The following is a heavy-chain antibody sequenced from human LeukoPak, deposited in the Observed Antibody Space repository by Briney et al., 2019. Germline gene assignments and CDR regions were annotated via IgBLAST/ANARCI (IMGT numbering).Heavy chain of an antibody. Sequence: GGSLRLSCVASGFTFSNYAMTWVRLAPGRGLGWVSSIRGIRGSNAVTGYADSVRGRFANSRDNSENTLYLQMNNLRAEDTAVYYCARDPNGDYVGAFDFRGRGTLVTVSS. D-gene: IGHD4-17*01. CDR3: ARDPNGDYVGAFDF. CDR1: GFTFSNYA. J-gene: IGHJ3*01. V-gene: IGHV3-23*01. CDR2: IRGIRGSNAVT.